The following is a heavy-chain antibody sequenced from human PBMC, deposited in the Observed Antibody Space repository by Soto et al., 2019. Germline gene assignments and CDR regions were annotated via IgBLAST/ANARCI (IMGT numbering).Heavy chain of an antibody. Sequence: ASVKVSCKASGYTFTSYYMHWVRQAPVQGLEWMGIINPSGGSTSYAQKFQGRVTMTRDTSTSTVYMELSSLRSEDTAVYYCARDPYSSSSGSYYGMDVWGQGTTVTVSS. V-gene: IGHV1-46*01. CDR1: GYTFTSYY. J-gene: IGHJ6*02. D-gene: IGHD6-6*01. CDR3: ARDPYSSSSGSYYGMDV. CDR2: INPSGGST.